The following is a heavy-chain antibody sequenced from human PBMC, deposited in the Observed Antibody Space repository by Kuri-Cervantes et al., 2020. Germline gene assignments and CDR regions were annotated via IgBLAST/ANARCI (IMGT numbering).Heavy chain of an antibody. V-gene: IGHV3-23*01. CDR1: GFTFSSCA. J-gene: IGHJ6*03. Sequence: GGSLRLSCAASGFTFSSCAMTWVRQAPGKGLEWVSTISGSGGSTYYADSVKGRFTISRDNSKNTLYLQMNSLRAEDTAVYYCAKDMDPEYCSSTSCPDYYYYYMDVWGKGTTVTVSS. CDR3: AKDMDPEYCSSTSCPDYYYYYMDV. D-gene: IGHD2-2*01. CDR2: ISGSGGST.